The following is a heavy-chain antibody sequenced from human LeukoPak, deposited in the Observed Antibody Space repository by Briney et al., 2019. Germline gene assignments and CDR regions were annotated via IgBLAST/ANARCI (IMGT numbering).Heavy chain of an antibody. Sequence: SETLSLTCAVYGGSFSGYYWSWTRQPPGKGLEWIGEINHSGSTNYNPSLKSRVTISVDTSKNQFSLKLSSVTAADTAVYYCASDLGYCSGGSCYTWGQGTLVTVSS. CDR1: GGSFSGYY. D-gene: IGHD2-15*01. V-gene: IGHV4-34*01. CDR2: INHSGST. CDR3: ASDLGYCSGGSCYT. J-gene: IGHJ5*02.